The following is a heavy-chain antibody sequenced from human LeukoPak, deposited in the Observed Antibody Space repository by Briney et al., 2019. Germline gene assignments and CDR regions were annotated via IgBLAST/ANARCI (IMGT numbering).Heavy chain of an antibody. CDR3: AKDPVPYYYDSSGYYPYYFDY. CDR1: GFTFSDYY. Sequence: PGGSLRLSCAASGFTFSDYYMSWIRQAPGKGLEWVSYISSSGSTIYYADSVKGRFTISRDNSKNTLYLQMNSLRAEDTAVYYCAKDPVPYYYDSSGYYPYYFDYWGQGTLVTVSS. CDR2: ISSSGSTI. J-gene: IGHJ4*02. D-gene: IGHD3-22*01. V-gene: IGHV3-11*01.